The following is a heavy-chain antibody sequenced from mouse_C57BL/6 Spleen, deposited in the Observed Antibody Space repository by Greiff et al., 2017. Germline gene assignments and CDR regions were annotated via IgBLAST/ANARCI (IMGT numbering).Heavy chain of an antibody. CDR3: ARSLYYDGNYYAMDY. CDR2: IYPGDGDT. CDR1: GYAFSSSW. D-gene: IGHD1-1*01. V-gene: IGHV1-82*01. Sequence: VQLQESGPELVKPGASVKISCKASGYAFSSSWMNWVKQRPGKGLEWIGRIYPGDGDTNYNGKFKGKATLTADKSSSTAYMQLSSLTSEDSAVYFCARSLYYDGNYYAMDYWGQGTSVTVSS. J-gene: IGHJ4*01.